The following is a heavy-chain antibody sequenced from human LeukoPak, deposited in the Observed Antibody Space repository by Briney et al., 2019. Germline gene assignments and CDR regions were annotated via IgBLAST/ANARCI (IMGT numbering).Heavy chain of an antibody. Sequence: SETLSLTCTVSGGSISSSSYYWGWIRQPPGKGLEWIGSIYYSGSTYYNPSLKSRITISVDTSKNQFSLKLSSVTAADTAVYYCARLHRLGGSGWSGSFDYWGQGTLVTVSS. CDR3: ARLHRLGGSGWSGSFDY. D-gene: IGHD6-19*01. V-gene: IGHV4-39*01. CDR2: IYYSGST. CDR1: GGSISSSSYY. J-gene: IGHJ4*02.